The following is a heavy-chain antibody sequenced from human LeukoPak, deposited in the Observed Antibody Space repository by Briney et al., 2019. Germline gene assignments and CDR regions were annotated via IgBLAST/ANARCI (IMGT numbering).Heavy chain of an antibody. CDR2: IWYDGSNK. V-gene: IGHV3-33*06. J-gene: IGHJ5*02. D-gene: IGHD3-22*01. CDR1: GFTFSSYG. Sequence: PGGSLRLSCAASGFTFSSYGMHWVRQAPGKGLEWVAVIWYDGSNKYYADSVKGRFTISRDNSKNTLYLQMNSLRAEDTAVYYCAKGGTYHYYDSSGYSAWGQGTLVTVSS. CDR3: AKGGTYHYYDSSGYSA.